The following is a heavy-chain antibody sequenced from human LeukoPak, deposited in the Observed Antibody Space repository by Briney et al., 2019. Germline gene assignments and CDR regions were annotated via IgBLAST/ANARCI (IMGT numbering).Heavy chain of an antibody. CDR1: GFTFSSYA. D-gene: IGHD3-10*01. CDR2: ISGRGGST. V-gene: IGHV3-23*01. J-gene: IGHJ6*02. CDR3: AKDSPQYYYGSGSYYNVGYYYYYGMDV. Sequence: GGSLRLSCAASGFTFSSYAMSWVRQAPGKGLEWVSAISGRGGSTYYADSVKGRFTISRDNSKNTLYLQMNSLRAEDTAVYYCAKDSPQYYYGSGSYYNVGYYYYYGMDVWGQGTTVTVSS.